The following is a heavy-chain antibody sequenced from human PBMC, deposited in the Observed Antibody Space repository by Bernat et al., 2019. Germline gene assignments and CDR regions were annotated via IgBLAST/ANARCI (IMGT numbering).Heavy chain of an antibody. CDR3: AIERGIAARRLGKAFDI. CDR2: IYYSGST. Sequence: QLQLQESGPGLVKPSETLSLTCTVSGGSISSSSYYWGWIRQPPGKGLEWIGSIYYSGSTYYNPSLKSRVTISVDTSKNQFSLKLSSVTAADTAVYYCAIERGIAARRLGKAFDIWGQGTMVTVSS. V-gene: IGHV4-39*01. J-gene: IGHJ3*02. CDR1: GGSISSSSYY. D-gene: IGHD6-6*01.